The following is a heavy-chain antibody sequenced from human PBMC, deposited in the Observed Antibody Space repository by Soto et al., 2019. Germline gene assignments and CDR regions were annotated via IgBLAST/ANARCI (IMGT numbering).Heavy chain of an antibody. Sequence: EVQLLESGGGLVQPGGSLRLSCAASGFTFSSYAMRWVRQAPGKGLEWVSAISGSGGSTYYADSVKGRFTVSRDTSKNTLCLQMNSLGAEETAVYYCARRGSGSYCDYWGQGTLVTVSS. D-gene: IGHD1-26*01. J-gene: IGHJ4*02. CDR1: GFTFSSYA. V-gene: IGHV3-23*01. CDR3: ARRGSGSYCDY. CDR2: ISGSGGST.